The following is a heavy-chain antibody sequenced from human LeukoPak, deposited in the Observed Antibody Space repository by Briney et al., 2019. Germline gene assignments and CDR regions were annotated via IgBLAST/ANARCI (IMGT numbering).Heavy chain of an antibody. CDR2: IYSGGST. CDR3: ARGSITMVVPDY. D-gene: IGHD3-22*01. V-gene: IGHV3-53*01. CDR1: GFTVTSNY. Sequence: GGSLRLSCAASGFTVTSNYMNWVRQAPGKGLEWVSVIYSGGSTYYAHSVQGRFTISRDNSKNTLYLQMNSLRAEDTAVYYCARGSITMVVPDYWGQGTLVTVSS. J-gene: IGHJ4*02.